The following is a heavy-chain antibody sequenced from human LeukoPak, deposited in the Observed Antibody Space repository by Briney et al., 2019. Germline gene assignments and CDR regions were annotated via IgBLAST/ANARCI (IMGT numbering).Heavy chain of an antibody. CDR1: GFTFSTYA. CDR2: ISGSDGKT. J-gene: IGHJ4*02. CDR3: ARSITIFGLVIYYFDF. Sequence: GGSLRLSCAASGFTFSTYAMTWVRQAPGKGLGWVSTISGSDGKTYYADSVKGRCTISRDNSKNTLYLQMNSLGAEDTAVFYCARSITIFGLVIYYFDFWGQGTLVTVSS. V-gene: IGHV3-23*01. D-gene: IGHD3-3*01.